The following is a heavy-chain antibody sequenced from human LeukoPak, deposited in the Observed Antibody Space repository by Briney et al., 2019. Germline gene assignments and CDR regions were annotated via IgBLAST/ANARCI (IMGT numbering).Heavy chain of an antibody. J-gene: IGHJ6*03. CDR1: GGTFSSYA. CDR3: ARDGVVRGVIITLYYYYMDV. D-gene: IGHD3-10*01. Sequence: SVKVSCKASGGTFSSYAISWVRQAPGQGLEWMGGIIPIFGTANYAQKFQGRVTITADESTSTAYMELSSLRSEDTAVYYCARDGVVRGVIITLYYYYMDVWGKGTTVTVSS. V-gene: IGHV1-69*13. CDR2: IIPIFGTA.